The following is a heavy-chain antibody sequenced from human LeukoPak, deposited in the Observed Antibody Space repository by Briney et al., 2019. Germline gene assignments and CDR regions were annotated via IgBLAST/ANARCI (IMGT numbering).Heavy chain of an antibody. CDR3: ARERPGIAAAGIVLGLGWFDP. Sequence: PSETLSLTCTVSGGSISSSSYYWGWIRQPPGKGLEWIGSIYYSGSTHYNPSLKSRVTISVDTSKNQFSLKLSSVTAADTAVFYCARERPGIAAAGIVLGLGWFDPWGQGTLVTVSS. CDR1: GGSISSSSYY. D-gene: IGHD6-13*01. J-gene: IGHJ5*02. V-gene: IGHV4-39*07. CDR2: IYYSGST.